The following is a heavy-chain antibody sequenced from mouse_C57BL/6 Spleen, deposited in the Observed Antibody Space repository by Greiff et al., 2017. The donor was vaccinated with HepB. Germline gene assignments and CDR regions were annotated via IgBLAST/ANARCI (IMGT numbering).Heavy chain of an antibody. CDR1: GFSFNTYA. Sequence: DVKLVESGGGLVQPKGSLKLSCAASGFSFNTYAMNWVRQAPGKGLEWVARIRSKSNNYATYYADSVKDRFTISRDDSESMLYLQMNNLKTEDTAMYYCVRQGDYYGSSYKYCDVWGTGTTVTVSS. CDR2: IRSKSNNYAT. CDR3: VRQGDYYGSSYKYCDV. D-gene: IGHD1-1*01. V-gene: IGHV10-1*01. J-gene: IGHJ1*03.